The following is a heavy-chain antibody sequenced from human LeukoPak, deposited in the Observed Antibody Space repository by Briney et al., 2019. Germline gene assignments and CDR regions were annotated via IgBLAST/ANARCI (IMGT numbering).Heavy chain of an antibody. D-gene: IGHD3-22*01. V-gene: IGHV3-23*01. Sequence: AGGSLRLSCAASGFTFRKHGMSWVRQAPGKGLEWVSAISASGSDTYYADSVKGRFTISRDNSKNTLYLQMNSLRAEDTAVYYCAKDLPPTYYYDSSGYSNWFDPWGQGTLVTVSS. J-gene: IGHJ5*02. CDR2: ISASGSDT. CDR1: GFTFRKHG. CDR3: AKDLPPTYYYDSSGYSNWFDP.